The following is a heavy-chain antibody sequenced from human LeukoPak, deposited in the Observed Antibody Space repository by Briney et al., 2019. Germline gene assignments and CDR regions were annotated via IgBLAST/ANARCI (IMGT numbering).Heavy chain of an antibody. CDR3: ARAHCSSTSCSRFDP. CDR2: MSTSRIYI. Sequence: PGGSLSLLCAVSGFTFSSYSMNWVREAPGKGLEWVSSMSTSRIYIYYADAGKGRFTISRDNAKTPLYLQMNSLRAQDTAVYYCARAHCSSTSCSRFDPWGQGSLVTVSS. V-gene: IGHV3-21*01. J-gene: IGHJ5*02. CDR1: GFTFSSYS. D-gene: IGHD2-2*01.